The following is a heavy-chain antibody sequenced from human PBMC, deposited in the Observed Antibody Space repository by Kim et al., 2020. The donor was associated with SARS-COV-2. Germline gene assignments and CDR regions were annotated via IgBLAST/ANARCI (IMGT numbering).Heavy chain of an antibody. D-gene: IGHD6-19*01. CDR2: INHSGST. Sequence: SETLSLTCAVYGGSFSGYYWSWIRQPPGKGLEWIGEINHSGSTNYNPSLKSRVTISVDTSKNQFSLKLSSVTAADTAVYYCARFAAVAGSRPFDIWGQGTMVTVSS. CDR1: GGSFSGYY. J-gene: IGHJ3*02. CDR3: ARFAAVAGSRPFDI. V-gene: IGHV4-34*01.